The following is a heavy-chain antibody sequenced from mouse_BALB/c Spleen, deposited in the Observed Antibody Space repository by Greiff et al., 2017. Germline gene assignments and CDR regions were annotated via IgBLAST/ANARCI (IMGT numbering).Heavy chain of an antibody. CDR3: ARGYSY. V-gene: IGHV3-2*02. CDR2: ISYSGST. CDR1: GYSITSDYA. Sequence: EVQLQESGPGLVKPSQSLSLTCTVTGYSITSDYAWTWIRQFPGNKLEWMGYISYSGSTSYNPSLKSRISITRDTSKNQFFLQLNSVTTEDTATYYCARGYSYRGQGTTLTVSS. J-gene: IGHJ2*01. D-gene: IGHD1-2*01.